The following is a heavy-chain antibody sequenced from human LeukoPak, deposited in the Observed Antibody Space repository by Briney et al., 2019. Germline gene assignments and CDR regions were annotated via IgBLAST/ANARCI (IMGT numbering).Heavy chain of an antibody. CDR2: IYYSGNT. D-gene: IGHD3/OR15-3a*01. CDR3: ARQTGSGLFILP. J-gene: IGHJ4*02. V-gene: IGHV4-39*01. Sequence: SETLSLTCTVSGGSISSSSYYWGWIRQPPGKGLEWIGSIYYSGNTYYNASLKSQVSTSIDTSKNQFSLRLTSVTAADTAVYYCARQTGSGLFILPGGQGTLVTVSS. CDR1: GGSISSSSYY.